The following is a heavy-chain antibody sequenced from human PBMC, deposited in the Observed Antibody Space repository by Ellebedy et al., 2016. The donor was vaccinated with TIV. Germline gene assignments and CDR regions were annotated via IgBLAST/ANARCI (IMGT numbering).Heavy chain of an antibody. CDR1: GGIFRSNA. CDR3: ARHPGYILPNYIAF. CDR2: IIAIFGTT. J-gene: IGHJ4*02. Sequence: AASVKVSCKASGGIFRSNAVSWVRQAPGKGFEWMGGIIAIFGTTKYVQKFQDRVTITADESTSTVYMEVNRLRPDDTAMYYCARHPGYILPNYIAFWGQGTLVSVSS. D-gene: IGHD5-12*01. V-gene: IGHV1-69*13.